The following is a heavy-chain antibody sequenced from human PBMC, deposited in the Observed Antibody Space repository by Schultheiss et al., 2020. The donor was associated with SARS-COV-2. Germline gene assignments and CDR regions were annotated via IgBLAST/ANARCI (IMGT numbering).Heavy chain of an antibody. V-gene: IGHV3-30*18. J-gene: IGHJ4*02. CDR1: GFTFSSYS. CDR2: ISYDGSNK. D-gene: IGHD6-13*01. Sequence: GGSLRLSCAASGFTFSSYSMNWVRQAPGKGLEWVAVISYDGSNKYYADSVKGRFTISRDNSKNTLYLQMNSLRAEDTAVYYCAKVFSSIAAAGTSDWGQGTLVTVSS. CDR3: AKVFSSIAAAGTSD.